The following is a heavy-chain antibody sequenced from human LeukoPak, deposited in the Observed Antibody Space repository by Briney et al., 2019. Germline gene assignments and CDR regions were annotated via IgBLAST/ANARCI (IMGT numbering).Heavy chain of an antibody. CDR1: GGSFSGYY. J-gene: IGHJ4*02. D-gene: IGHD3-10*01. CDR3: ARERNVLLWFGELLGYLDY. CDR2: INHSGST. Sequence: SETLSLTCAVYGGSFSGYYWSWLRQPPGKGLEWIGEINHSGSTNYNPSLKSRVTISVDTSKNQFSLKLSSVTAADTAVYYCARERNVLLWFGELLGYLDYWGQGTLVTVSS. V-gene: IGHV4-34*01.